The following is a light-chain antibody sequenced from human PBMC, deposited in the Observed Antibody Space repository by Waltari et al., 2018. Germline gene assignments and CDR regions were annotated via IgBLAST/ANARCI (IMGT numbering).Light chain of an antibody. CDR1: QSVSSN. Sequence: EIVMTQSPATLSVSPGDRATVSCRASQSVSSNLAWYQQKPGQAPRLRIYGAATRATGAPARFSGSGSGTEFTLTISGLQSEDFAVYYCQQDNNWPPITFGQGTRLEI. V-gene: IGKV3-15*01. CDR3: QQDNNWPPIT. CDR2: GAA. J-gene: IGKJ5*01.